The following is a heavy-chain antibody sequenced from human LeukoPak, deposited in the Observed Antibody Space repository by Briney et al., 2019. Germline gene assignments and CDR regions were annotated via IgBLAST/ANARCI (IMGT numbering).Heavy chain of an antibody. D-gene: IGHD2-15*01. V-gene: IGHV3-48*03. CDR1: GFTFSYYQ. Sequence: GGSLRLSCAASGFTFSYYQMNWVRQAPGKGLEWISYISGSGSTTSFADSVRGRFTISRDSAKNSMFLQMNSQRAEDTAVYYCARGYCSGGSCHFDSWGQGTLVTVSS. J-gene: IGHJ4*02. CDR3: ARGYCSGGSCHFDS. CDR2: ISGSGSTT.